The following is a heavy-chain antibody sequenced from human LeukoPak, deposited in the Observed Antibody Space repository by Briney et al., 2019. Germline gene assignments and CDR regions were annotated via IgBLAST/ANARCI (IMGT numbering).Heavy chain of an antibody. J-gene: IGHJ4*02. CDR1: GFTFSSYS. CDR3: ARDRYYDILTGYRLFDY. V-gene: IGHV3-21*01. Sequence: GGSLRLSCAASGFTFSSYSMNWVRQAPGKGLEWVSSISGSSSYIYYADSVKGRFTISRDNAKNSLYLQMNSLRAEDTAVYYCARDRYYDILTGYRLFDYWGQGTLVTVTS. D-gene: IGHD3-9*01. CDR2: ISGSSSYI.